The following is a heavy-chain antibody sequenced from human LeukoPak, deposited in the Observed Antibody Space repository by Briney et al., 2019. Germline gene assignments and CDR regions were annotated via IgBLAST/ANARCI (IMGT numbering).Heavy chain of an antibody. D-gene: IGHD2-2*03. J-gene: IGHJ5*02. Sequence: GGSLRLSCAASGFTFSSYAMTWVRQAPGKGLEWVSSISNSGDSIYYADSVKGRFTISRDNSKNFLYLQMISLRVEDTAVYYCAKDPPGYSSSENWFDPWGQGTLVTVSS. CDR1: GFTFSSYA. V-gene: IGHV3-23*01. CDR3: AKDPPGYSSSENWFDP. CDR2: ISNSGDSI.